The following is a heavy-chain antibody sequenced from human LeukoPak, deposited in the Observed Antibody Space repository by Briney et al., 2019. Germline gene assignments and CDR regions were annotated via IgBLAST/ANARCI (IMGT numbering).Heavy chain of an antibody. D-gene: IGHD3-22*01. CDR1: GFTFSSYW. CDR3: ARANYDSSGYYLGAMYYFDY. J-gene: IGHJ4*02. CDR2: IKQDGSEK. V-gene: IGHV3-7*01. Sequence: GGSLRLSCAASGFTFSSYWMSWVRQAPGKGLEWVANIKQDGSEKYYVDSVKGRFTISRDNAKNSLYLQMNSLRAEDTAVYYCARANYDSSGYYLGAMYYFDYWGQGTLVTVSS.